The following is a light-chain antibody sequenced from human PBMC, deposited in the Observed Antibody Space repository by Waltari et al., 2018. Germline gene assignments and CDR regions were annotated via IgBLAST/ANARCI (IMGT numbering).Light chain of an antibody. J-gene: IGKJ1*01. CDR2: DAS. CDR3: QMYVRLPVT. V-gene: IGKV3-20*01. CDR1: QSVGRT. Sequence: EIVLTQSPGTLALSPGERATPPCRASQSVGRTLAWYKQKPGQAPRLLIHDASIRATGTPDKYSGSGSGTDFRLTISRVEPEDFAVYFCQMYVRLPVTFGQGTKVEVK.